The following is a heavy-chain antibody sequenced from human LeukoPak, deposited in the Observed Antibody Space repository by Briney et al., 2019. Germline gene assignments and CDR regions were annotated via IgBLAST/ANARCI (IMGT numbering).Heavy chain of an antibody. D-gene: IGHD3-10*01. CDR1: GGSISSYY. V-gene: IGHV4-59*12. CDR3: ARVVWFGELLKYNWFDP. CDR2: IYYSGST. J-gene: IGHJ5*02. Sequence: SETLSLTCTVSGGSISSYYWSWIRQPPGKGLEWIGYIYYSGSTYYNPSPKSRVTISVDTSKNQFSLKLSSVTAADTAVYYCARVVWFGELLKYNWFDPWGQGTLVTVSS.